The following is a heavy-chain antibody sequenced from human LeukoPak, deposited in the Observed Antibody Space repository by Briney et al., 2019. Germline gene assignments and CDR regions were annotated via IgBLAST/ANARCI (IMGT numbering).Heavy chain of an antibody. V-gene: IGHV3-21*01. CDR3: ARDHYGDYGFDY. Sequence: TTGGSLRLSCAASGFTFSSYSINWVRQAPGKGLEWVSSITSSSRYICYADSVKGRFTISRDNAKNSLYLQMNSLRAEDTAVYYCARDHYGDYGFDYWGQGTLVTVSS. D-gene: IGHD4-17*01. J-gene: IGHJ4*02. CDR2: ITSSSRYI. CDR1: GFTFSSYS.